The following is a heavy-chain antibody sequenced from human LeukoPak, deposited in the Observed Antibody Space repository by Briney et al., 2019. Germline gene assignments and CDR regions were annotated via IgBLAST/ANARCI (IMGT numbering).Heavy chain of an antibody. CDR2: FFYSGST. J-gene: IGHJ2*01. CDR3: AKDAYDYGDYSLYWYFDL. D-gene: IGHD4-17*01. CDR1: GGSISNSTDY. V-gene: IGHV4-39*07. Sequence: SETLSLTCNVSGGSISNSTDYWGWIRQPPGKGLEWISTFFYSGSTYYNPSLKSRVTISLDTSKNQFSLKLSSVSAADTAVYYCAKDAYDYGDYSLYWYFDLWGRGTLVTVSS.